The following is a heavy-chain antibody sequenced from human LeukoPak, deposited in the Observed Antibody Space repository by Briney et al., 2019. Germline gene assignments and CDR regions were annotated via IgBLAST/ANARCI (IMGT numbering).Heavy chain of an antibody. CDR1: GDSINSYY. CDR3: ARDPTY. V-gene: IGHV4-59*01. J-gene: IGHJ4*02. Sequence: SETLSLTCTVSGDSINSYYWTWIRQAPGKGLEWIGYIYYTGSTDYSPSLKSRVSISIDPSKNQFSLKLTSVTAADTAVYYCARDPTYWGQGILVTVSS. CDR2: IYYTGST.